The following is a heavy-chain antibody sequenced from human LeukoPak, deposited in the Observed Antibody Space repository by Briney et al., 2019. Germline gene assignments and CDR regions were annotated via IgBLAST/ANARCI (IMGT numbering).Heavy chain of an antibody. CDR1: GYSFTSDW. V-gene: IGHV5-51*01. Sequence: GESLKISCKGSGYSFTSDWIGWVRQMPWKGLEWMGIIYPGDSDTRYSPSFQGQVTISADKSISTAYLQWSSLKASDTAMYYCARRYSLHHPTPFDYWGQGTLVTVSS. CDR3: ARRYSLHHPTPFDY. CDR2: IYPGDSDT. J-gene: IGHJ4*02. D-gene: IGHD2-21*01.